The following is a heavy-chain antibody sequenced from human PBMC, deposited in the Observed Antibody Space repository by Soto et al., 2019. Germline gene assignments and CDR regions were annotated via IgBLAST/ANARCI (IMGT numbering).Heavy chain of an antibody. Sequence: GASVKVSCKASGYTFTSYYMHWVRQAPGQGLEWMGMINPNSGGTNYAQKFQGWVTMTRDTSISTAYMELSRLRSDDTAVYYCARTTVEVDAFDIWGQGTMVTVSS. CDR1: GYTFTSYY. J-gene: IGHJ3*02. V-gene: IGHV1-2*04. D-gene: IGHD4-17*01. CDR2: INPNSGGT. CDR3: ARTTVEVDAFDI.